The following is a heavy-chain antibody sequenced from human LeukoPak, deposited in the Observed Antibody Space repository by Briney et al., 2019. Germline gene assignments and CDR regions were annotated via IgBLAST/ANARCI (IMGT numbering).Heavy chain of an antibody. CDR3: ARDTVLRYFDWLTYYYYGMDV. D-gene: IGHD3-9*01. Sequence: GGSLRLSCAASGFTFSSCSMNWVRQAPGKGLEWVSSISSSSSYIYYADSVKGRFTISRDNAKNSLYLQMNSLRAEDTAVYYCARDTVLRYFDWLTYYYYGMDVWGQGTTVTVSS. CDR1: GFTFSSCS. J-gene: IGHJ6*02. CDR2: ISSSSSYI. V-gene: IGHV3-21*01.